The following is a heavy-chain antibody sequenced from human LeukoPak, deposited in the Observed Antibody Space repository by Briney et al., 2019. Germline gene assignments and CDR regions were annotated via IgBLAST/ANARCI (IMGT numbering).Heavy chain of an antibody. D-gene: IGHD3-9*01. CDR2: INHSGST. CDR1: GGSFSGYY. V-gene: IGHV4-34*01. J-gene: IGHJ5*02. CDR3: ARGVAILTGYSSANWFDP. Sequence: SETLSLTCAVYGGSFSGYYWSWIRQPPGKGLEWIGEINHSGSTNYNPSLKSRVTISVDTSKNQFSLKLSSVTAADTAVYYCARGVAILTGYSSANWFDPWGQGTLVTVSS.